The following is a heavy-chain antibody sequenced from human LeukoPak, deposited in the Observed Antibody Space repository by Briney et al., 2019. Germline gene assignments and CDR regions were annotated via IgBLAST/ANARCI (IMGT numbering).Heavy chain of an antibody. CDR3: ARDHGSSGWYETVDY. V-gene: IGHV3-30-3*01. J-gene: IGHJ4*02. CDR1: GFTFSTHA. Sequence: GSLRLSCVASGFTFSTHALHWVRQAPGKGLEWVAVISFDGNNKYYAASVKGRFTISRDNSKNTLYLQMSSLRAEDTAVYYCARDHGSSGWYETVDYWGQGTLVTVSS. CDR2: ISFDGNNK. D-gene: IGHD6-19*01.